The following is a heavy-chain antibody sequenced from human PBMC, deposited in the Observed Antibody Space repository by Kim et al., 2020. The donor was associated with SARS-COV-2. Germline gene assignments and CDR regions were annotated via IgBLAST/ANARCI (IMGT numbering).Heavy chain of an antibody. CDR3: ARGRAGVVPSPVLGLWPYYEYYSMDV. D-gene: IGHD2-8*02. CDR2: INHSGST. V-gene: IGHV4-34*01. J-gene: IGHJ6*02. CDR1: GGSFSGYK. Sequence: SETLSLTCAVYGGSFSGYKMSWIRQPPGKGLEWMGEINHSGSTNLSPSLKSGITISEDTSKSQFSLRLKSMTAADTAMYYCARGRAGVVPSPVLGLWPYYEYYSMDVWGRGTPVAVSS.